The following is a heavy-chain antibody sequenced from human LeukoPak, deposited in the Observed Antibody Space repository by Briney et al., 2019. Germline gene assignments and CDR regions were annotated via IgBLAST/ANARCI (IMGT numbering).Heavy chain of an antibody. Sequence: ASVKVSCKASGYTFTGYYMHWVRQAPGQGLEWMGWINPNSGGTNYAQKFQGWVTMTRDTSISTAYMELSRLRSDDTAVYYCARDGGVGFGELSDYWGQGTLVTVSS. D-gene: IGHD3-10*01. CDR2: INPNSGGT. CDR1: GYTFTGYY. CDR3: ARDGGVGFGELSDY. V-gene: IGHV1-2*04. J-gene: IGHJ4*02.